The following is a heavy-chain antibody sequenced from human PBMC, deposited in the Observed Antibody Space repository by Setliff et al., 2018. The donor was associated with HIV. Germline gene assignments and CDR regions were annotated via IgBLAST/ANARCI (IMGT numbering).Heavy chain of an antibody. Sequence: SVKVSCKASGGTFSSYSINWVRQDPGQGLEWMGGIIPIYGTPIYAQKFQGRVTITADESTSTAYMELSSLRFEDTAVYYCARGDYGSGSYYPYYFYYGMDVWGQGTTVTVSS. D-gene: IGHD3-10*01. CDR1: GGTFSSYS. CDR3: ARGDYGSGSYYPYYFYYGMDV. J-gene: IGHJ6*02. V-gene: IGHV1-69*13. CDR2: IIPIYGTP.